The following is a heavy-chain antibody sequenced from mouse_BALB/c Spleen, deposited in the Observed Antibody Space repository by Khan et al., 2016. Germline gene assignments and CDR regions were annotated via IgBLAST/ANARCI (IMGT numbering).Heavy chain of an antibody. Sequence: QVQLKESGPGLVQPSQSLSITCTVSGFSLTSYGVHWVRQSPGKGLEWLGVIWSGGSTDYNAAFISGMSISTDNSKRQVFFKMHRLQASDKAKYYCDRNWVNCFAYWCQGTLVTVSA. CDR2: IWSGGST. J-gene: IGHJ3*01. CDR1: GFSLTSYG. CDR3: DRNWVNCFAY. V-gene: IGHV2-4-1*01. D-gene: IGHD2-1*01.